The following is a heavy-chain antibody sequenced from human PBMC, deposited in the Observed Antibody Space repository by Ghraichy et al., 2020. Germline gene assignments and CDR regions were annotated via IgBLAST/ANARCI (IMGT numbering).Heavy chain of an antibody. J-gene: IGHJ4*02. D-gene: IGHD3-3*01. CDR2: ISGSGGST. V-gene: IGHV3-23*01. CDR1: GFTFSSYA. Sequence: GGSLRLSCVASGFTFSSYAMSWVRQAPGKGLEWVSAISGSGGSTYYADSVKGRFTISRDNSKNTLYLQMNSLRAEDTAVYYCAKLRSITIFGVVDYWGQGTLVTVSS. CDR3: AKLRSITIFGVVDY.